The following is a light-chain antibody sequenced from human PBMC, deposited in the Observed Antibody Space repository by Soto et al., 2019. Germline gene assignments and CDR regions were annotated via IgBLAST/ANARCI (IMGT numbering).Light chain of an antibody. Sequence: EMVLTQSQPILCVSPGEIALLXRTPSQSVNSNYLAWYQQHPGQPPRLLIYGISTRATGIPARFSGSGSGTEFSLTISSLQSEDFAVYYCQQYSKWPITFGQGTRLEIK. V-gene: IGKV3-15*01. CDR3: QQYSKWPIT. CDR1: QSVNSN. J-gene: IGKJ5*01. CDR2: GIS.